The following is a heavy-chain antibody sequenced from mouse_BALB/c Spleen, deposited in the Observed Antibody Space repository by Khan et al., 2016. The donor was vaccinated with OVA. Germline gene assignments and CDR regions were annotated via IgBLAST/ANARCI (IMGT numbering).Heavy chain of an antibody. Sequence: EVQLEESGPGLAKPSQSLSLTCTVTGYSITSGYAWKWIRQFPGNKLEWMGYISYSGVTSYTPSLKSRISFTRDTSKNQFFLQLNSVTTEDTATYYCGRRKYYGYYFDYWGQGTTLTVSS. CDR2: ISYSGVT. CDR1: GYSITSGYA. D-gene: IGHD1-1*01. V-gene: IGHV3-2*02. J-gene: IGHJ2*01. CDR3: GRRKYYGYYFDY.